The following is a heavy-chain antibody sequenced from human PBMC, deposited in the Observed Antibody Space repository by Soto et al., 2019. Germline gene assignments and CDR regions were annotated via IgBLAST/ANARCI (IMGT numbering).Heavy chain of an antibody. D-gene: IGHD6-13*01. V-gene: IGHV3-9*01. CDR1: GFTFDDYA. CDR3: AKGAGTLYYFDY. CDR2: ISWNSGSI. Sequence: PGGSLRLSCAASGFTFDDYAMHWVRQAPGKGLEWVSGISWNSGSIGYADSVKGRFTISRDNAKNSLYLQMNSLRAEDTALYYCAKGAGTLYYFDYWGQGTLVTVSS. J-gene: IGHJ4*02.